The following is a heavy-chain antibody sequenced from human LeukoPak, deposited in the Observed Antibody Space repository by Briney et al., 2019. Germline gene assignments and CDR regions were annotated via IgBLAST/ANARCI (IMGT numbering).Heavy chain of an antibody. D-gene: IGHD6-19*01. Sequence: PSETLSLTCTVSGGSISSYYWSWIRQPPGKGLEWIGYIYYSGSTIYNPSLKSRVTISLDTSKNQFSLKMNSVTAADTAVYYCARGGGGWYTFDYWGQGTLVTVSS. CDR1: GGSISSYY. J-gene: IGHJ4*02. CDR3: ARGGGGWYTFDY. V-gene: IGHV4-59*08. CDR2: IYYSGST.